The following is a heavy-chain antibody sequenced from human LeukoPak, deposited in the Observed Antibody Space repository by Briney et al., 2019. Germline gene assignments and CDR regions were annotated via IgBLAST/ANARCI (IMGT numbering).Heavy chain of an antibody. D-gene: IGHD6-25*01. J-gene: IGHJ4*02. Sequence: GRSLRLSCAASGFTFSISAMHWVRQAPGKGLEWVALIWYDGTNEYYADFVKGRFTISRDNSKNTLHLQMNSLRAEDTAVYYCAKADPHSSGRGGFGYFDYLGQGTLVTVSS. CDR1: GFTFSISA. CDR2: IWYDGTNE. CDR3: AKADPHSSGRGGFGYFDY. V-gene: IGHV3-33*06.